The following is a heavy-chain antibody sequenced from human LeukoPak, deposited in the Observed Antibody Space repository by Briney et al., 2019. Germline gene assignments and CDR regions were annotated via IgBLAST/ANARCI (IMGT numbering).Heavy chain of an antibody. V-gene: IGHV1-2*02. CDR3: ARDMYSSGWPLL. CDR2: IIPNSGGT. D-gene: IGHD6-19*01. Sequence: ASVKVSCRSSGYTFTGYYLHWVRQAPGQGLEWMGWIIPNSGGTNYAQKFQGRVTMTRDTSISTAYMELSRLRSDDTAVYYCARDMYSSGWPLLWGQGTLVTVSS. CDR1: GYTFTGYY. J-gene: IGHJ4*02.